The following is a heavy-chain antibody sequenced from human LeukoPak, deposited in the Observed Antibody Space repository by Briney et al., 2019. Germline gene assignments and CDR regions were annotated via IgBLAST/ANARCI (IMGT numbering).Heavy chain of an antibody. Sequence: PGRSLRLSCTASGFSFRTYNLRWVRQAPGKGLEWVGDIWYDGSHTYYADSVKGRFTISRDNSMNTLYMQMNSLRGEDAAVYYCVRGGYCSGTSCAHYDGMDVWGQGTTVTVSS. CDR1: GFSFRTYN. J-gene: IGHJ6*02. CDR2: IWYDGSHT. V-gene: IGHV3-33*01. CDR3: VRGGYCSGTSCAHYDGMDV. D-gene: IGHD2-2*01.